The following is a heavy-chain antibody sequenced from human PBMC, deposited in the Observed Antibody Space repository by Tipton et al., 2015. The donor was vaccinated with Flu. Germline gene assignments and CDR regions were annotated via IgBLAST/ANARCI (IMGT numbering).Heavy chain of an antibody. J-gene: IGHJ5*01. Sequence: TLSLTCTVSSGSISSTGYFCAWIRQPPGKGLELIGYVYYSGTTNYNPSLKSRVTMSVDASKTQFSLKLSSVTAADTAVYYCARRTDSGSFNWFDSWGHGTLVTVSS. D-gene: IGHD1-26*01. V-gene: IGHV4-61*05. CDR1: SGSISSTGYF. CDR3: ARRTDSGSFNWFDS. CDR2: VYYSGTT.